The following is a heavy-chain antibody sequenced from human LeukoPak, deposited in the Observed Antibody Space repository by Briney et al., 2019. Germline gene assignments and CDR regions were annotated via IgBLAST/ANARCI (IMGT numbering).Heavy chain of an antibody. CDR3: ARDREQYSSSWFDY. J-gene: IGHJ4*02. Sequence: PSETLSLTCTVSGGSISSYYWSWIRQPPGKGLEWIGYIYYSGSTNYNPSLKGRVTISVDTSKNQFSLKLSSVTAVDTAVYYCARDREQYSSSWFDYWGQGTLVTASS. CDR1: GGSISSYY. D-gene: IGHD6-13*01. CDR2: IYYSGST. V-gene: IGHV4-59*01.